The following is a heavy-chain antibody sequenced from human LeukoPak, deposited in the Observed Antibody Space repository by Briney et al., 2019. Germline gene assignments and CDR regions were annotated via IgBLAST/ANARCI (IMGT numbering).Heavy chain of an antibody. V-gene: IGHV3-21*01. CDR1: GFTFSSYS. J-gene: IGHJ3*02. Sequence: KPGGSLRLSCAASGFTFSSYSMNWVRQAPGKGLEWVSSISSSSSYIYYADSVKGRFTISRDNAKNSLYLQMNSLRAEDTAVYYCARRDVRRTSGWTGAFDIWGQGTMVTVSS. D-gene: IGHD6-19*01. CDR3: ARRDVRRTSGWTGAFDI. CDR2: ISSSSSYI.